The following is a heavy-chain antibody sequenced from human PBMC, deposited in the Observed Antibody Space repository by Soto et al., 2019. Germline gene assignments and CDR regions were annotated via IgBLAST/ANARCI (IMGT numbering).Heavy chain of an antibody. Sequence: GESLKISCKGSGYSFTSYWISWVRQMPGKGLEWMGRIDPSDSYTNYSPSFQGHVTISADKSISTAYLQWSSLKASDTAMYYCAIPFTYYYGSGSPVVAYWGQGTLVTVSS. CDR3: AIPFTYYYGSGSPVVAY. CDR2: IDPSDSYT. V-gene: IGHV5-10-1*01. CDR1: GYSFTSYW. J-gene: IGHJ4*02. D-gene: IGHD3-10*01.